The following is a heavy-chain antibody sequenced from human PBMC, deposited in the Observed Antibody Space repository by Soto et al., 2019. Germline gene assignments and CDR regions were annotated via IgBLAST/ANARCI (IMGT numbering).Heavy chain of an antibody. J-gene: IGHJ4*02. CDR3: ATDRSGYAGFDD. Sequence: ASVKVSCKVSGYTLTELSMHWVRQAPGKGLEWMGGFDPEDGETIYAQKFQGRVTMTEDTSTDTAYMELSSLRSEDTAVYYCATDRSGYAGFDDWGQGTLVTVSS. CDR1: GYTLTELS. CDR2: FDPEDGET. D-gene: IGHD5-12*01. V-gene: IGHV1-24*01.